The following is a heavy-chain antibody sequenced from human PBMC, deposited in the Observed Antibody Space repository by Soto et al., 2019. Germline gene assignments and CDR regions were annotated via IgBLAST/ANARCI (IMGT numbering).Heavy chain of an antibody. Sequence: VSGPTLVNPTHTLTLTCTFSGFSLSTSGVAVGWIRQPPGKALEWLALIYWNDDKRYSPSLKSRLTITKDTSKNQVVLTMTNMDPVETATYYSAHTEGDCRNGVCYTTWFDPWGQGTLCTVSS. CDR3: AHTEGDCRNGVCYTTWFDP. V-gene: IGHV2-5*01. D-gene: IGHD2-8*01. CDR1: GFSLSTSGVA. J-gene: IGHJ5*02. CDR2: IYWNDDK.